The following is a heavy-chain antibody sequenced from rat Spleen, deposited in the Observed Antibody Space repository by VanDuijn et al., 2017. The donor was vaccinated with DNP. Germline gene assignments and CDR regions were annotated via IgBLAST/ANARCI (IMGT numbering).Heavy chain of an antibody. Sequence: QVQLKESGPGLVQPSQTLSLTCTVSGFSLTTNGISWVRQFPGKGLEWIAAISSGGNTYYNSAIKSRLSISRDTSKGQVFLKMDSLQAEDTATYYCARWNNYVRYFDFWGPGTMVTVSS. CDR1: GFSLTTNG. J-gene: IGHJ1*01. CDR3: ARWNNYVRYFDF. CDR2: ISSGGNT. D-gene: IGHD1-10*01. V-gene: IGHV2S12*01.